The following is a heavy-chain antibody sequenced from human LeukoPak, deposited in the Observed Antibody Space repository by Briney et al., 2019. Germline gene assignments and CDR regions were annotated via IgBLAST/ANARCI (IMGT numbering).Heavy chain of an antibody. J-gene: IGHJ4*02. D-gene: IGHD1-20*01. CDR2: ISSSGSTI. Sequence: GGSLRLSCAASGFTFSSYEMNWVRQAPGKGLEWVSYISSSGSTIYYADSVKGRFTISRDNAKNTLYLQMNSLRAEDTAVYYCARARYNWNPNPFDYWGQGTLVTVSS. V-gene: IGHV3-48*03. CDR3: ARARYNWNPNPFDY. CDR1: GFTFSSYE.